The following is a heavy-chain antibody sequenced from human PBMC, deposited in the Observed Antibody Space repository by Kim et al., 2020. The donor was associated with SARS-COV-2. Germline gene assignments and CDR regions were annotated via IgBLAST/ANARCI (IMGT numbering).Heavy chain of an antibody. Sequence: TIDADSVKGRFTISRDNAKNTLYLHMNRLRVEDTAVYYGARSIVGPSTDYWGQGTLVTVSS. D-gene: IGHD1-26*01. CDR3: ARSIVGPSTDY. V-gene: IGHV3-74*01. J-gene: IGHJ4*02. CDR2: T.